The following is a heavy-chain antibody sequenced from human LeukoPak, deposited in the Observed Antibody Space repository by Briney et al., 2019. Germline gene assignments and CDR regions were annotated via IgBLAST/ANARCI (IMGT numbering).Heavy chain of an antibody. CDR3: ARRITILGVVFDY. V-gene: IGHV4-39*01. J-gene: IGHJ4*02. Sequence: PSETLSLTCTLSGRSLSSSSSCWGWIRQPPGKGLEWFGSIYYSGSTDYNPSLKSRVTISVDTSKNQFSLKLSSVTAADTAVYYCARRITILGVVFDYWGQGALVTVSS. CDR1: GRSLSSSSSC. D-gene: IGHD3-3*01. CDR2: IYYSGST.